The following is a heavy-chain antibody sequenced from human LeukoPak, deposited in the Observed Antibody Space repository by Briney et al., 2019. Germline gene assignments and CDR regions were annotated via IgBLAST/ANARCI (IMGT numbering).Heavy chain of an antibody. J-gene: IGHJ4*02. CDR3: ARGYYGSGSYYKGNYFDY. CDR1: RYSISSGYN. V-gene: IGHV4-38-2*01. CDR2: ISHSGSP. D-gene: IGHD3-10*01. Sequence: SETLSLTCAVSRYSISSGYNWGWIRQSPGKGLEWIGSISHSGSPYYNPSLKSRVTISVDTSKNEFSLNLSSVTAADTAVYYCARGYYGSGSYYKGNYFDYWGRGTLVTVSS.